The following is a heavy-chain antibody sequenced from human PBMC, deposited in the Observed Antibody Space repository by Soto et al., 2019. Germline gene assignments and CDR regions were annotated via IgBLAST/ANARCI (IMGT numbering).Heavy chain of an antibody. V-gene: IGHV1-69*12. CDR3: ARGGSYCDSSYYPNNNWFDP. CDR1: GGTFSNYA. J-gene: IGHJ5*02. D-gene: IGHD3-22*01. Sequence: QVQLVQSGAEVKKPGSSVKVSCKASGGTFSNYAINWVRQAPGQGLEWMGGIIPMFGKANYAQKFQGRVTITAEEATSTAHMELSSLRSEDTALYYCARGGSYCDSSYYPNNNWFDPWGQGTLVTVSS. CDR2: IIPMFGKA.